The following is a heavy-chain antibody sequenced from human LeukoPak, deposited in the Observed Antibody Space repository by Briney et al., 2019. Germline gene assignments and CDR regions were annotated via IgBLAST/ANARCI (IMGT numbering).Heavy chain of an antibody. CDR1: GDTVSSNSAA. D-gene: IGHD1-7*01. CDR3: ARDLHELELYYFDS. CDR2: TYYRSKWFN. Sequence: SQTLSLTCDISGDTVSSNSAAWSWIRQSPSRGLEWLGRTYYRSKWFNGYAMSVKGRMTINPDTSKNQFSLQLNSMTPEDTAVYYCARDLHELELYYFDSWGQGTLVIVSS. J-gene: IGHJ4*02. V-gene: IGHV6-1*01.